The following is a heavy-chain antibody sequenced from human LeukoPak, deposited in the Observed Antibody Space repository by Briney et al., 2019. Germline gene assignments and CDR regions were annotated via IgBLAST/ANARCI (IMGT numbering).Heavy chain of an antibody. V-gene: IGHV3-7*01. Sequence: GGSLRLSCAASGFTFSSYWMSWVRQAPGKGLEWVANIREDGNKDNYIDSVRGRFTISRDNAKNSLYLQMNSLRAEDTAVYCARDEVGGPLKYWGQGILVTVSS. D-gene: IGHD1-26*01. J-gene: IGHJ4*02. CDR3: ARDEVGGPLKY. CDR1: GFTFSSYW. CDR2: IREDGNKD.